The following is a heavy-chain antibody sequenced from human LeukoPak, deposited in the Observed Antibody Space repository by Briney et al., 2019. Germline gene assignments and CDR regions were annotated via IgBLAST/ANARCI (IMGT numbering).Heavy chain of an antibody. V-gene: IGHV1-18*01. Sequence: GASVKVSCKASGYTFNNYAISWVRQAPAQGLEWVGYISAYNGNTNYAQKLQGRLTMTTYTSTSTAYMERRSLRSDETAVYYWARDDGNHYFAYWGQGTLVTVSS. CDR2: ISAYNGNT. CDR3: ARDDGNHYFAY. CDR1: GYTFNNYA. D-gene: IGHD4-23*01. J-gene: IGHJ4*02.